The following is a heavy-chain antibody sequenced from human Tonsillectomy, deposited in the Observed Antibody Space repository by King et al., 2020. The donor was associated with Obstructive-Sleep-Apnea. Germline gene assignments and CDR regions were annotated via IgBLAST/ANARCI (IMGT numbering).Heavy chain of an antibody. V-gene: IGHV3-9*01. CDR2: ISWNSGSI. Sequence: VQLVESGGGLVQPGRSLRLSCAASGFTFDDYAMHWVRQAPGKGLEWVSGISWNSGSIGYADSVKGRFTISRDNAKNSLYLQINSLRAEDTALYYCAKDIGWDYGDHDAFDIWGQGTMVTVSS. CDR3: AKDIGWDYGDHDAFDI. J-gene: IGHJ3*02. D-gene: IGHD4-17*01. CDR1: GFTFDDYA.